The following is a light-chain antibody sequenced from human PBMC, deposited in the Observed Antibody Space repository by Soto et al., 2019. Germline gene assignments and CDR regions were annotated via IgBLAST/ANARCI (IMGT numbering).Light chain of an antibody. CDR3: SSYTCSNTHWG. Sequence: QSVLTQPASVSGSPGQSITISCTGTSSDVGGYNYVSWYQQHPGKAPKLMIYEVSNRPSGVSNRFSGSKSGNTASLTISGLQAEDEAADEYSSYTCSNTHWGFGGGTKVTVL. CDR2: EVS. V-gene: IGLV2-14*01. J-gene: IGLJ3*02. CDR1: SSDVGGYNY.